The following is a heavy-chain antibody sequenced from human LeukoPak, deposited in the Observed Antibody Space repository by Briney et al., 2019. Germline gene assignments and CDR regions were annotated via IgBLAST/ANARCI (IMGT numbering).Heavy chain of an antibody. CDR1: GYSISSGYY. V-gene: IGHV4-59*01. J-gene: IGHJ3*02. CDR3: AREKYNYGDNDAFDI. D-gene: IGHD4-17*01. Sequence: SETLSLTCTVSGYSISSGYYWGWIRQPPGKGLEWIGYIYYSGSTNYNPSLKSRVTISVDTSKNQFSLKLSSVTAADTAVYYCAREKYNYGDNDAFDIWGQGTMVTVSS. CDR2: IYYSGST.